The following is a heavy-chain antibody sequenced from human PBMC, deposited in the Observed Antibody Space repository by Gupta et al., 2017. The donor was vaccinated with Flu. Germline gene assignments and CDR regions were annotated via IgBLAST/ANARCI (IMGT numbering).Heavy chain of an antibody. CDR2: ISAYNGNT. J-gene: IGHJ6*02. CDR1: GYTFTSYG. V-gene: IGHV1-18*01. D-gene: IGHD2-2*01. CDR3: AREERVPQVYYYYYGMDV. Sequence: QVQLVQSGAEVKKPGASVKVSCKASGYTFTSYGISWVRQAPGQGLEWMGWISAYNGNTNYAQKLQGRVTMTTDTSTSTAYMGLRSLRSDDTAVYYCAREERVPQVYYYYYGMDVWGQGTTVTVSS.